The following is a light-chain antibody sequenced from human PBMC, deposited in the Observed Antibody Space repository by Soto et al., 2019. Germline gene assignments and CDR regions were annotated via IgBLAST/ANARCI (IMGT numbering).Light chain of an antibody. CDR1: QGIRND. V-gene: IGKV1-6*01. J-gene: IGKJ1*01. CDR3: LQDYNYPRT. CDR2: AAS. Sequence: AIQMTQSPSSLSASVGDRVTITCRASQGIRNDLGWYQQKPGKAPKLLIYAASSLQSGVPSRFSGSESVTDFTLTIRSLQPEDFATYYCLQDYNYPRTFGQGTKVEIK.